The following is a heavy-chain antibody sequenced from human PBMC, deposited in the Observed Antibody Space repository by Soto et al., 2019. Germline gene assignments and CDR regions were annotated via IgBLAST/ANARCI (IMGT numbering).Heavy chain of an antibody. CDR3: SGGVGDAF. CDR1: ESTVSRDW. V-gene: IGHV3-7*04. J-gene: IGHJ4*02. D-gene: IGHD1-26*01. CDR2: INQDGSEK. Sequence: EVHLVESGGGLVQTGGSLRLSCAIFESTVSRDWMNWVRQAPGKGLEWVAHINQDGSEKYYVDSVKGRFTISRDNTKNSLSLQMDSLRPAYPAMYYCSGGVGDAFWGQGTLVTVSS.